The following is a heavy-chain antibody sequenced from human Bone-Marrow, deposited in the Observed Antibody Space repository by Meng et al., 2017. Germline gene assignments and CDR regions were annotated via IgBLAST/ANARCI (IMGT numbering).Heavy chain of an antibody. J-gene: IGHJ4*02. CDR2: ISSSSSYI. D-gene: IGHD2-15*01. Sequence: GSLKISCAASGFTFSSYSMNWVRQAPGKGLEWVSSISSSSSYIYYADSVKGRFTISRDNAKNSLYLQMNSLRDDDTATYFCARSPPYIVEATGFDYWGQGTLVTVSS. CDR1: GFTFSSYS. CDR3: ARSPPYIVEATGFDY. V-gene: IGHV3-21*01.